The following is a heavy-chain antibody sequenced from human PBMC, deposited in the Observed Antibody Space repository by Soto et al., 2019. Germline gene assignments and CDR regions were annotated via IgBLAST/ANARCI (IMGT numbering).Heavy chain of an antibody. J-gene: IGHJ3*02. CDR3: ARELRVVVTAIRDAFDI. CDR2: IIPIFGTA. CDR1: GGTFSSYA. D-gene: IGHD2-21*02. V-gene: IGHV1-69*12. Sequence: QVQLVQSGAEVKKPGSSVKVSCKASGGTFSSYAISWVRQAPGQGLEWMGGIIPIFGTANYAQKFQGRVTLTAXXAXGXXYMELRSLRSEVTAVYYGARELRVVVTAIRDAFDIWGQGTMVTVSS.